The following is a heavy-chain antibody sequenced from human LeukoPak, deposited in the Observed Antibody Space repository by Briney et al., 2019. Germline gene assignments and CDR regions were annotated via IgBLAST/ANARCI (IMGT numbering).Heavy chain of an antibody. J-gene: IGHJ6*04. CDR2: ISYDGSNK. V-gene: IGHV3-30*18. CDR3: AKPADNYYYYYGMDV. Sequence: PGGSLRLSCAASGFTFSSYGMHWVRQAPGKGLEWVAVISYDGSNKYYADSVKGRFTISRDNSKNTLYLQMNSLRAEDTAVYYCAKPADNYYYYYGMDVWGKGTTVTVSS. CDR1: GFTFSSYG.